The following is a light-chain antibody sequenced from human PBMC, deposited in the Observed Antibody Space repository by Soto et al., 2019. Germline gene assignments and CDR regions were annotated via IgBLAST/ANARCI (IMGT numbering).Light chain of an antibody. CDR2: GES. Sequence: EIVLTQSPGTLSLSPGERATLSCTASQSLSSSYLAWYQQKPGQAPRLLIYGESSSATGIPDRFSGGGSGADFALTISRQAPGDSAMYYCQQYGSSPQTFGQGTKVEIK. V-gene: IGKV3-20*01. CDR3: QQYGSSPQT. CDR1: QSLSSSY. J-gene: IGKJ1*01.